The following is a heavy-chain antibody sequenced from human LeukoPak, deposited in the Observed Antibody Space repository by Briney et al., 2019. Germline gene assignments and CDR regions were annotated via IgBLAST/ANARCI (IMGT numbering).Heavy chain of an antibody. D-gene: IGHD2-2*02. CDR3: ARARYCSTSCYSDY. Sequence: SETLSLTCTVSGGSISSYYWSWIRQPPGKGLEWIGYIYYSGSTNYNPSLKSRVTISVDTSKNQFSLKLSSVTAADTAVYYCARARYCSTSCYSDYWGQGTLVTDSS. V-gene: IGHV4-59*01. J-gene: IGHJ4*02. CDR1: GGSISSYY. CDR2: IYYSGST.